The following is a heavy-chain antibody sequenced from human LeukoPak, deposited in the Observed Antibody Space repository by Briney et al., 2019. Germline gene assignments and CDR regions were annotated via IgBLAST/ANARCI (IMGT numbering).Heavy chain of an antibody. CDR3: AKLRGGVTNPVDY. CDR1: GFTFSSYA. D-gene: IGHD3-16*01. J-gene: IGHJ4*02. Sequence: GGSLRLSCAASGFTFSSYAKNWVRQAPGKGLEWVSAISGSGVSTYYADSVKGRFTISRDNSKNTLYLQMNSLRAEDTAVYYCAKLRGGVTNPVDYWGQGTLVTVSS. V-gene: IGHV3-23*01. CDR2: ISGSGVST.